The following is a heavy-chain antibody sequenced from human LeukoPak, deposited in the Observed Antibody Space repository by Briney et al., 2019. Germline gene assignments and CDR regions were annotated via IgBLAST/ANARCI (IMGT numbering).Heavy chain of an antibody. J-gene: IGHJ4*02. CDR3: AREYCSSTSCYFDY. V-gene: IGHV3-11*01. Sequence: GGSLRLSCAASGFTFSDYYMSWIRQAPGKGLEWVSYISSSGSTIYYADSVKGRFTISRDNAKNSLYLQMNSLRAEDTAVYYCAREYCSSTSCYFDYWGQGTQVTVSS. D-gene: IGHD2-2*01. CDR1: GFTFSDYY. CDR2: ISSSGSTI.